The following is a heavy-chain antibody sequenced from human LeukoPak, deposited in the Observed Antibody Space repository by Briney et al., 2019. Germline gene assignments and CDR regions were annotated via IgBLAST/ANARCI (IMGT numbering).Heavy chain of an antibody. D-gene: IGHD4-11*01. J-gene: IGHJ6*04. V-gene: IGHV3-74*01. CDR2: VKSDGSGT. Sequence: PGGSLRLSCAVSGFSFNSYWIHWVRQAPGKGLVWVSRVKSDGSGTNYADSVKGRFTISRDNAKNILYLQMNSLRAEDTAVYYCARDPGLGDYSTIDAMDVWGKGTTVTVSS. CDR3: ARDPGLGDYSTIDAMDV. CDR1: GFSFNSYW.